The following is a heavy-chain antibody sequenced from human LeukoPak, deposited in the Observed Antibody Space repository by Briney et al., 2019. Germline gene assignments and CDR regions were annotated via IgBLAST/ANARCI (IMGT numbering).Heavy chain of an antibody. Sequence: GGSLRLSCAASGFTLGSYIMYWVRQAPGKGLEWVSAISSSSSYIYYADSVKGRFTITSDKAKNSLYLQMNSQGAEDTAVYYGARGLGGSGFDYWGQGTMVTVSS. V-gene: IGHV3-21*01. CDR3: ARGLGGSGFDY. J-gene: IGHJ4*02. CDR2: ISSSSSYI. D-gene: IGHD2-15*01. CDR1: GFTLGSYI.